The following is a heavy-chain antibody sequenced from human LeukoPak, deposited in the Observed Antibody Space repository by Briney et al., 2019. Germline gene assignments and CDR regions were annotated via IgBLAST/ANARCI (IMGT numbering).Heavy chain of an antibody. CDR1: GFTFDDYA. V-gene: IGHV3-9*03. J-gene: IGHJ4*02. Sequence: GGSLRLSCAASGFTFDDYAMHWVRQAPGKGLEWVSGISWNSGSIGYADSVKGRFTISRDNAKNSLYLQMNSLRAEDMALYYCAKDTQDIVGATTCFDYWGQGTLVTVSS. CDR2: ISWNSGSI. CDR3: AKDTQDIVGATTCFDY. D-gene: IGHD1-26*01.